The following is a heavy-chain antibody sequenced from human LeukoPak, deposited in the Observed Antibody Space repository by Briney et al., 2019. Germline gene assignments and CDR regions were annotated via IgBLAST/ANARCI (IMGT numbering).Heavy chain of an antibody. CDR1: GGSISSGGYY. V-gene: IGHV4-31*03. CDR2: IYYSGST. CDR3: ARDHGGYYYAYFDY. D-gene: IGHD3-22*01. J-gene: IGHJ4*02. Sequence: PSETLSLTCTVSGGSISSGGYYWSWIRQHPGEGLEWIGYIYYSGSTYYNPSLKSRVTISVDTSKNQFSLKLSSVTAADTAVYYCARDHGGYYYAYFDYWGQGTLVTVSS.